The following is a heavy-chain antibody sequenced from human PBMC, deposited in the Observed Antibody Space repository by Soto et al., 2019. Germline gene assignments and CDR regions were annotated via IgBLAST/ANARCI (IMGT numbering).Heavy chain of an antibody. CDR1: GFNFITYS. CDR2: ISSSAVYI. J-gene: IGHJ4*02. CDR3: VRDGLDYYDTARLYFDK. V-gene: IGHV3-21*01. D-gene: IGHD3-22*01. Sequence: GGSLRLSCAASGFNFITYSLSWVRQAPGKGLEWVASISSSAVYIDYADSVRGRFTISRDNANNSLYLQMNSLRAEDTATYYCVRDGLDYYDTARLYFDKWGQGTLVTVSS.